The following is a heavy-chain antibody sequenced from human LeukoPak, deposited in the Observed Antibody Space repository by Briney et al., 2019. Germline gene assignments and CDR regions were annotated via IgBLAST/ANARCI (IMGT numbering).Heavy chain of an antibody. Sequence: GRTLRLSRAVSGFTLSIYAMSGVRHAPAKGLEWGSATSSSDAGTYYAASVRGRFTVSRDNSKNTLYLQMNNVRAEDTAVYYCAKDLEAWSYGYEGFDYWGQGTLVTVSS. CDR2: TSSSDAGT. D-gene: IGHD3-16*01. J-gene: IGHJ4*02. CDR3: AKDLEAWSYGYEGFDY. V-gene: IGHV3-23*01. CDR1: GFTLSIYA.